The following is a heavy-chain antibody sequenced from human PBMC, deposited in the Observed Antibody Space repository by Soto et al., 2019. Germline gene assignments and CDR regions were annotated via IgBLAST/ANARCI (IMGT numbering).Heavy chain of an antibody. CDR3: XXLVXYXKY. D-gene: IGHD6-6*01. CDR2: IKSDGSST. J-gene: IGHJ4*02. V-gene: IGHV3-74*01. Sequence: EVQLVESGGGLVQPGGSLRLSCAASGFTFSSSWMHWVRQAPGKGLVWVSRIKSDGSSTSYADSVKGRFTISRDNAKNTLYLQMNSLRAEDTXVXXCXXLVXYXKYWGQGTLVTVSS. CDR1: GFTFSSSW.